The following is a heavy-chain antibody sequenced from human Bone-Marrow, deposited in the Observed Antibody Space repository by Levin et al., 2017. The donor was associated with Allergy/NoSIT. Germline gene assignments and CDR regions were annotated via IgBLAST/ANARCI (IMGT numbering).Heavy chain of an antibody. J-gene: IGHJ5*02. Sequence: GESLKISCAASGFTFSSYAMHWVRQAPGKGLEWVAVISYDGSNKYYADSVKGRFTISRDNSKNTLYLQMNSLRAEDTAVYYCARDASGICARSTSCYRLVRETPPPIDPWGQGTLVTVSS. CDR3: ARDASGICARSTSCYRLVRETPPPIDP. V-gene: IGHV3-30*04. D-gene: IGHD2-2*02. CDR2: ISYDGSNK. CDR1: GFTFSSYA.